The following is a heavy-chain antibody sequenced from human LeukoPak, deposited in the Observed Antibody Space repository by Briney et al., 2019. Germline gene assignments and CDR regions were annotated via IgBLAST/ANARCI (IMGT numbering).Heavy chain of an antibody. V-gene: IGHV3-66*01. Sequence: SGGSLRLSCAASEFSVGSNYMTWVRQAPGKGLEWVSLIYSGGSTYYADSVKGRFTISRDNSKNTLYLQMNSLRAEDTAVYYCAEVRWDHRELLLALDYWSQGTLVTVSS. CDR1: EFSVGSNY. CDR3: AEVRWDHRELLLALDY. D-gene: IGHD1-26*01. CDR2: IYSGGST. J-gene: IGHJ4*02.